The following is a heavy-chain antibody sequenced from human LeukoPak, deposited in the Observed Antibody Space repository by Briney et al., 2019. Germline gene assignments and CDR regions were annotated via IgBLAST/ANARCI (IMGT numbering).Heavy chain of an antibody. CDR1: GFTFSSYG. J-gene: IGHJ4*02. CDR3: SKWKAIVLVPAARSPIDY. Sequence: GGSLRLSCAASGFTFSSYGMSWVRQAPGKGLEWVSAISGRGVTTYYADSVKGRFTISRDNSKHTLYLQMNSLRAEDTAVYYCSKWKAIVLVPAARSPIDYWGQGTLVTVSS. D-gene: IGHD2-2*01. CDR2: ISGRGVTT. V-gene: IGHV3-23*01.